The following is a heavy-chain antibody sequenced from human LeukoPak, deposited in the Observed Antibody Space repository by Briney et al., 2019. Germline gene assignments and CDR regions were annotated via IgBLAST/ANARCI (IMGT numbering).Heavy chain of an antibody. J-gene: IGHJ4*02. CDR3: TTGTGYYDILTGYYSDY. V-gene: IGHV3-15*01. CDR1: GFTFSNAW. CDR2: IKSKTDGGTT. Sequence: GGSLRLSCAAPGFTFSNAWMSWVRQAPGKGLEWVGRIKSKTDGGTTDYAAPVKGRFTISRDDSKNTLYLQMNSLKTEDTAVYYCTTGTGYYDILTGYYSDYWGQGTLVTVSS. D-gene: IGHD3-9*01.